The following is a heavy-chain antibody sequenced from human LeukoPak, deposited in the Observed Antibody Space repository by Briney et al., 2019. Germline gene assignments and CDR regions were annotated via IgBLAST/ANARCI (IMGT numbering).Heavy chain of an antibody. Sequence: SETQSLTCGLYGGSFSGYYWSWVRQSPGKGLEWIGEIDQSGITNYNPSLKSRVTITIDTSKNQFSLELNSVTAADTAVYYCAINDGSGSYYKSDYWGQGTLVTVSS. D-gene: IGHD3-10*01. CDR3: AINDGSGSYYKSDY. J-gene: IGHJ4*02. CDR2: IDQSGIT. CDR1: GGSFSGYY. V-gene: IGHV4-34*01.